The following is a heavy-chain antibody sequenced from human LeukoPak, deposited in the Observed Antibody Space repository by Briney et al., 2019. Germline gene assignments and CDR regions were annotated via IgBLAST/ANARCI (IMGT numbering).Heavy chain of an antibody. CDR1: DFSISSGYY. CDR2: VYLSGSA. D-gene: IGHD3/OR15-3a*01. CDR3: ARQTGSGLFILP. V-gene: IGHV4-38-2*02. J-gene: IGHJ4*02. Sequence: SETLSLTCTVSDFSISSGYYWGWIRQPPGKGLEWIGSVYLSGSAYYNPSLKSRVTISIDTSKNQFSLKLTSVTAADTAVYYCARQTGSGLFILPGGQGTLVTVSS.